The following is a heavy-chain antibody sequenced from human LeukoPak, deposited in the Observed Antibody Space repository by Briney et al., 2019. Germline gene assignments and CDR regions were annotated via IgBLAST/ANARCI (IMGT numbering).Heavy chain of an antibody. CDR3: ARESVYYDILTGYYGNWFDP. CDR1: GGSISSGGYS. Sequence: SETMSLTCAVSGGSISSGGYSWSWIRQPPGKGLEWIGYIYHSGSTYYNPSLKSRVTISVDRSKNQFSLKLSSVTAADTAVYYCARESVYYDILTGYYGNWFDPWGQGTLVTVSS. V-gene: IGHV4-30-2*01. J-gene: IGHJ5*02. CDR2: IYHSGST. D-gene: IGHD3-9*01.